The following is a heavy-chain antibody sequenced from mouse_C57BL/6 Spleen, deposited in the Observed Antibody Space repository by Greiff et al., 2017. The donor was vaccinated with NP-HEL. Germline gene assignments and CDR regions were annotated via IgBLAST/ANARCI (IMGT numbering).Heavy chain of an antibody. CDR3: ERGHSHSRFAY. CDR2: IDPSDSET. Sequence: QVQLQQPGAELVRPGSSVKLSCKASGYTFTSYWMQWVKQRPIQGLEWIGNIDPSDSETNYNQKFKDKATLTVDKSSSAAYMQLSSLTTEDSAVYYCERGHSHSRFAYWGQGPLVTVSS. J-gene: IGHJ3*01. D-gene: IGHD2-12*01. V-gene: IGHV1-52*01. CDR1: GYTFTSYW.